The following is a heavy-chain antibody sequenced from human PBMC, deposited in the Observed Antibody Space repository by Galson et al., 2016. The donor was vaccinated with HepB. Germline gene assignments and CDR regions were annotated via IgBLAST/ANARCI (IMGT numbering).Heavy chain of an antibody. D-gene: IGHD2-15*01. CDR1: GASISSDKW. CDR2: IYHNGYT. CDR3: ARAASSSPYTGIDP. V-gene: IGHV4-4*02. J-gene: IGHJ5*02. Sequence: TLSLTCGVSGASISSDKWWTWVRQPPGKGLEWIGEIYHNGYTNYNPSLKTRVTISLDKSRNQFSLNMTSVTAADTAVYYCARAASSSPYTGIDPWGQGTVVTVSS.